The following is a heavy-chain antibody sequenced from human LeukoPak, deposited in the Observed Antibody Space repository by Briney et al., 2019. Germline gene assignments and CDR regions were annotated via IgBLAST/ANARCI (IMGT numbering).Heavy chain of an antibody. J-gene: IGHJ4*02. Sequence: GSLRLPCGGSGFHFSSYALSWVRQAPGKGLEWVSAICGSGGSTYYADSVKGRFTISRDNSKNTLCLQMNSLRAEDTAVYYSAKEGYSYGYYSYYFDYWGQGTLVTVSS. CDR2: ICGSGGST. CDR1: GFHFSSYA. D-gene: IGHD5-18*01. V-gene: IGHV3-23*01. CDR3: AKEGYSYGYYSYYFDY.